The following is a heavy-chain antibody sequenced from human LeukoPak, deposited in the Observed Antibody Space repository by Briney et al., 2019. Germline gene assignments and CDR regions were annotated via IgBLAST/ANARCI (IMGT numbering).Heavy chain of an antibody. V-gene: IGHV1-8*03. CDR3: ARGRRLKNYYDSGGYCDY. CDR1: GYTFTSYG. Sequence: GASVKVSCKASGYTFTSYGISWVRQATGQGLEWMGWMNPNSGNTGYAQKFQGRVTITRNTSISTAYMELSSLRSEDTAVYYCARGRRLKNYYDSGGYCDYWGQGTLVTVSS. J-gene: IGHJ4*02. CDR2: MNPNSGNT. D-gene: IGHD3-22*01.